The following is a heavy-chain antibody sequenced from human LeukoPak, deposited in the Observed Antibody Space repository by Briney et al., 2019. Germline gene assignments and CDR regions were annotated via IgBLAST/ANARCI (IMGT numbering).Heavy chain of an antibody. D-gene: IGHD1-26*01. V-gene: IGHV3-23*01. CDR1: GFTFSTYA. CDR3: ARMASYSSPMQY. J-gene: IGHJ4*02. Sequence: PGGSLRLSCAASGFTFSTYAMSWVRQAPGKGLEWVSTISGSGDSTYYADSVKGRFTISRDNSKNMLYLQMNSLRAEDTAVYYCARMASYSSPMQYWGQGTLVTVSS. CDR2: ISGSGDST.